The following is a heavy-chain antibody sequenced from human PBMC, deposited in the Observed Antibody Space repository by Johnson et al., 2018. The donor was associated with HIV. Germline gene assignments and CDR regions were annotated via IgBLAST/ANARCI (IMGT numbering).Heavy chain of an antibody. V-gene: IGHV3-74*01. J-gene: IGHJ3*02. CDR2: MNADGETI. CDR3: AREQGPMGERALDI. Sequence: EMQLVESGGGLIQPGGSLRLSCAASGFTFSSNYMSWVRQAPGQGLEWVSRMNADGETIAYADSVKGRFTISRDNVKNTLYLQMNSLRAEDTAVDYCAREQGPMGERALDIRGQGTTVTVSS. CDR1: GFTFSSNY. D-gene: IGHD1-26*01.